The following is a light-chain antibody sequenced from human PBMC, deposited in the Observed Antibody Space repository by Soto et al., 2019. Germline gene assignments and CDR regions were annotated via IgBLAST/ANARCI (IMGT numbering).Light chain of an antibody. CDR1: SSNIGAGYD. V-gene: IGLV1-40*01. Sequence: QPVLTQPPSVSGAPGQRVTISCTGRSSNIGAGYDVHWYQHLPGTAPKLLIYGDKNRPSGVPDRFSGSKSGSLASLAITGLQPEDEADYYCQSYDTSLSGVVFGGGTKLTVL. J-gene: IGLJ3*02. CDR3: QSYDTSLSGVV. CDR2: GDK.